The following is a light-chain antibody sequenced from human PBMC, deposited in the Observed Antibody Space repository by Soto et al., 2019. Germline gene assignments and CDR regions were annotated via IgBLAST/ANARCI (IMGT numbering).Light chain of an antibody. J-gene: IGKJ1*01. V-gene: IGKV3-20*01. CDR2: GAS. CDR3: QQYGSSPWT. Sequence: EIVLTQSPGTLSLSPGERATLSCRASQSVSRYLAWYQQKPGQAPRVLIYGASSRATGIPDRFSGSGSGTDFTLTISRLEPEDFAVYYCQQYGSSPWTVGQGTKVEIK. CDR1: QSVSRY.